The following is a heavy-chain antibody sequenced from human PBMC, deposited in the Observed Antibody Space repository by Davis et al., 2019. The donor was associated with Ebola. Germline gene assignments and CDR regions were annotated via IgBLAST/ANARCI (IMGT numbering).Heavy chain of an antibody. J-gene: IGHJ6*02. CDR2: IIPIFGTA. D-gene: IGHD6-19*01. CDR3: ARIAVAGYYYYGMDV. Sequence: AASVKVSCKASGYTFTGYYMHWVRQAPGQGLEWMGGIIPIFGTANYAQKFQGRVTITADKSTSTAYMELSSLRSEDTAVYYCARIAVAGYYYYGMDVWGQGTTVTVSS. V-gene: IGHV1-69*06. CDR1: GYTFTGYY.